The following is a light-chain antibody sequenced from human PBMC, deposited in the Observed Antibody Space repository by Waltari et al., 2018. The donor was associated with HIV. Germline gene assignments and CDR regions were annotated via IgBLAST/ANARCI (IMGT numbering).Light chain of an antibody. V-gene: IGKV1-6*01. CDR1: QGIGND. CDR2: SAS. J-gene: IGKJ1*01. CDR3: MQDFTYPRT. Sequence: AIQMTQSPPSLSASVGGRVTITCRASQGIGNDLGWYQQQPGKPPKLLIYSASRFQSGVPSRISGSGSGTDFTLTIGSLQPEDVATYYCMQDFTYPRTFGQGTRVEI.